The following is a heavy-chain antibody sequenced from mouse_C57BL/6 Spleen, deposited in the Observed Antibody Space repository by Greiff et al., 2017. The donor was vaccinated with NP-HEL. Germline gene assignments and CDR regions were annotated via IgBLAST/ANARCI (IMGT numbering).Heavy chain of an antibody. Sequence: VQLQQSGPELVKPGASVKISCKASGYTFTDYYMNWVKQSHGKSLEWIGDINPNNGGTSYNQKFKGKATLTVDKSSSTAYMELRSLTSEDSAVYYCARNDYDGVYYAMDYWGQGTSVTVSS. J-gene: IGHJ4*01. CDR3: ARNDYDGVYYAMDY. CDR2: INPNNGGT. CDR1: GYTFTDYY. V-gene: IGHV1-26*01. D-gene: IGHD2-4*01.